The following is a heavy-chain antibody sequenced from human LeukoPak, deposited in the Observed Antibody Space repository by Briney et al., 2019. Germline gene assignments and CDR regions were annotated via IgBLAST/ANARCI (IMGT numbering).Heavy chain of an antibody. CDR1: GFTFSDYT. V-gene: IGHV3-64*02. CDR2: ITSNGAYT. J-gene: IGHJ6*03. CDR3: ARVKMGATVSDYYYYYMDV. Sequence: GGSQRLSCAASGFTFSDYTIHWVRQAPGKRLQSVSAITSNGAYTHYADSVKGRFTISRDNSRNAVFLQMGGLRIEDMAVYYCARVKMGATVSDYYYYYMDVWGTGTTVTVSS. D-gene: IGHD1-26*01.